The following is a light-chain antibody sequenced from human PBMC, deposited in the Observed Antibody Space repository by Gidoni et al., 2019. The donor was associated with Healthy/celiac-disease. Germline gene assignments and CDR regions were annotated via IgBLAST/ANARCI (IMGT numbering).Light chain of an antibody. CDR1: RSDVGSYKL. J-gene: IGLJ2*01. CDR3: CSYAGSSTVV. CDR2: EGS. V-gene: IGLV2-23*01. Sequence: QSALTQPASVSVSPGQSINISCTGTRSDVGSYKLVSWYQQHPGKAPKLLVYEGSKRTSGVSNRCSGSKSGNTASLTISGLQAEDEADYYCCSYAGSSTVVFGGGTKLTV.